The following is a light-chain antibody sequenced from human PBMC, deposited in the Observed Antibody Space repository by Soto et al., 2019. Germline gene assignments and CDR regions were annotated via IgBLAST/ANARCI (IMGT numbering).Light chain of an antibody. CDR3: QQYNNWPPIT. Sequence: EIVMTQSPATLSVSPGERATLSCRASQSGSGNLAWYQQQHGQTPRLLIYGASTRATGIPARFSGSGSGTEFTLTISSLQSEDFAIYYCQQYNNWPPITFGQGTRLEIK. V-gene: IGKV3-15*01. J-gene: IGKJ5*01. CDR2: GAS. CDR1: QSGSGN.